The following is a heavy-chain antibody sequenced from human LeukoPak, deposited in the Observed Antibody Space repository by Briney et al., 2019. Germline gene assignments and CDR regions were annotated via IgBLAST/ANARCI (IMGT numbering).Heavy chain of an antibody. Sequence: PGGSLRLSCAASGFTFSSYAMTWVRQAPGKGLEWVAVISYDGSNKYYADSVKGRFTISRDNSKNTLYLQMNSLRAEDTAVYYCAKDGKSYDFWSGSFDYWGQGTLVTVSS. CDR3: AKDGKSYDFWSGSFDY. CDR1: GFTFSSYA. V-gene: IGHV3-30*18. D-gene: IGHD3-3*01. CDR2: ISYDGSNK. J-gene: IGHJ4*02.